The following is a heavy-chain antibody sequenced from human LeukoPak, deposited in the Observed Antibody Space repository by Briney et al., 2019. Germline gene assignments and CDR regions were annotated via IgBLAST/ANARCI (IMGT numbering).Heavy chain of an antibody. CDR3: AGLRQGSSWYFRYYYGMDV. V-gene: IGHV1-8*01. CDR1: GYTFTIYD. Sequence: ASVRVSCTASGYTFTIYDINWVRQAPGQGLEWMGWMNPNSGNTGYAQKFQGRVTMTRNTSISTAYMELSSLRSEDTAVYYCAGLRQGSSWYFRYYYGMDVWGQGTTVTVSS. CDR2: MNPNSGNT. J-gene: IGHJ6*02. D-gene: IGHD6-13*01.